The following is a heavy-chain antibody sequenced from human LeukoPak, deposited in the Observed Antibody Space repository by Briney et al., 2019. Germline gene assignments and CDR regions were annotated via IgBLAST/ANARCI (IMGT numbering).Heavy chain of an antibody. CDR3: ARAHGYGDYPIFDY. D-gene: IGHD4-17*01. CDR2: VYHSGST. Sequence: SETLSLTCAVSGGSISSSNWWSWVRQPPGKGLEWIGEVYHSGSTNYNPSLKSRVTISIDKSKNQFSLNLSSVTAADTAVYYCARAHGYGDYPIFDYWGQGTLVTVSS. V-gene: IGHV4-4*02. CDR1: GGSISSSNW. J-gene: IGHJ4*02.